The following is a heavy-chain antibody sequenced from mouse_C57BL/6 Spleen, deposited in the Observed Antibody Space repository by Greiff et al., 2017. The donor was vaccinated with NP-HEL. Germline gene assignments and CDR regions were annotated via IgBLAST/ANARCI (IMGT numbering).Heavy chain of an antibody. D-gene: IGHD1-1*01. Sequence: VQLQQSGPELVKPGASVKISCKASGYTFTDYYMNWVKQSHGKSLEWIGDINPNNGGTSYNQKFKGKATLTVDKSSSTAYMELRSPTSEDSAVYYCARPYGSSFDWYFDVWGTGTTVTVSS. J-gene: IGHJ1*03. CDR1: GYTFTDYY. CDR3: ARPYGSSFDWYFDV. V-gene: IGHV1-26*01. CDR2: INPNNGGT.